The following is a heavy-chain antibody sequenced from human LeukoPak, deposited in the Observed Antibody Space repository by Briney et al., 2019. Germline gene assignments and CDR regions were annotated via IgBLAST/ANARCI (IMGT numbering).Heavy chain of an antibody. CDR1: HYSISSNYY. D-gene: IGHD6-13*01. V-gene: IGHV4-38-2*02. CDR2: IYHSGST. J-gene: IGHJ4*02. Sequence: SETLSLTCTVSHYSISSNYYWGWIRQPPGKGLEWIGSIYHSGSTYYNPSLKSRVTISVDTSENQFSLKVSSVTAADTAVYYCARHRGSSWYESFDYWGQGILVTVSS. CDR3: ARHRGSSWYESFDY.